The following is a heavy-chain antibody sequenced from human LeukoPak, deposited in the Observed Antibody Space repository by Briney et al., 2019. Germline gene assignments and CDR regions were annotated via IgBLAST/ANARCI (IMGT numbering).Heavy chain of an antibody. CDR1: GGSISSGGYY. D-gene: IGHD1-14*01. V-gene: IGHV4-30-2*01. Sequence: SETLSLTCTVSGGSISSGGYYWSWIRQPPGKGLEWIGYIYHSGSTYYNPSLKSRVTISVDRSKNQFSLKLSSVTAADTAVYYCARNSGITRGFDPWGQGTLVTVSS. CDR2: IYHSGST. CDR3: ARNSGITRGFDP. J-gene: IGHJ5*02.